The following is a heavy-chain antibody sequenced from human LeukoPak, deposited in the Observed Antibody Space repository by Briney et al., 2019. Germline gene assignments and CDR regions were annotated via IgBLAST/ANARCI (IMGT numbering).Heavy chain of an antibody. Sequence: ASVTVSCKASGGTFSSYAISWVRQAPGQGLEWMGQIIPIFGTAHYAQKFQGRVTITADKSTSTAYMELSSLRSEDTAVYYCARGLRGYSYGQLYHFDYWGQGTLVTVSS. CDR2: IIPIFGTA. D-gene: IGHD5-18*01. CDR3: ARGLRGYSYGQLYHFDY. V-gene: IGHV1-69*06. CDR1: GGTFSSYA. J-gene: IGHJ4*02.